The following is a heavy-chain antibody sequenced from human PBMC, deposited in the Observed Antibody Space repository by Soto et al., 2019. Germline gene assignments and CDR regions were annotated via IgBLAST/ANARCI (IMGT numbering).Heavy chain of an antibody. V-gene: IGHV3-21*02. CDR2: ISSSSASI. CDR1: GFIFSSHT. D-gene: IGHD3-16*01. J-gene: IGHJ5*02. Sequence: EVQLVESGGGLVKPGGSLRLSCAASGFIFSSHTMNWVRQAPGMGLEWVSSISSSSASIYYADSVKGRFTISRDNAKNSLFLQMNSLRADDTAVYYCAGGGSLYPWGQGTLVTVSS. CDR3: AGGGSLYP.